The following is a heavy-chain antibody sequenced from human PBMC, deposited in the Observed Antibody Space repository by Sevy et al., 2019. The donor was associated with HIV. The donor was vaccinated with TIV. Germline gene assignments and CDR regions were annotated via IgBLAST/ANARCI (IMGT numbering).Heavy chain of an antibody. D-gene: IGHD3-16*01. J-gene: IGHJ1*01. CDR1: GFTFGGYM. Sequence: GGSLRLSCAGSGFTFGGYMMNWVRQAPGRGLEWMSRISRTGGNTEYGDSAKGRFTISRDNSKNTLYLQMKDLRVEDTALYYCVKEGRVDFNPYLDFWGQGILVTVSS. CDR2: ISRTGGNT. CDR3: VKEGRVDFNPYLDF. V-gene: IGHV3-23*01.